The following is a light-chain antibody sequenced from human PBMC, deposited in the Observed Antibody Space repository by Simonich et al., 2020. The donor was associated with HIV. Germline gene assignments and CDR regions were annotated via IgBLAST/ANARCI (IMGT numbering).Light chain of an antibody. Sequence: QSVLTQPPSVSGAPGQRVTISCTGSTSNIGAGYAVHWYQQLPGTAPKLLSYGNNNRPAGVPDRFAGSKSGTSASLAISGLQAEDEADYYCQSYDSSLVLFGGGTKLTVI. J-gene: IGLJ2*01. CDR1: TSNIGAGYA. CDR2: GNN. CDR3: QSYDSSLVL. V-gene: IGLV1-40*01.